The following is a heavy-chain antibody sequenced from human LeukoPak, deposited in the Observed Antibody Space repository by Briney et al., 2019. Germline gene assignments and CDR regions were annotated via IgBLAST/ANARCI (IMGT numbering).Heavy chain of an antibody. CDR3: ARDQSPLNGGYSEGEVFDC. Sequence: ASVKVSCKASGYSFSSYGINWLRQAPGQGLEWMGRSSVHNVNKNYVEKFQGRVTMTTDTSTSTAYMELRSLRPDDTAVYYCARDQSPLNGGYSEGEVFDCWGRGTLVTVSS. J-gene: IGHJ4*02. CDR2: SSVHNVNK. V-gene: IGHV1-18*01. D-gene: IGHD5-12*01. CDR1: GYSFSSYG.